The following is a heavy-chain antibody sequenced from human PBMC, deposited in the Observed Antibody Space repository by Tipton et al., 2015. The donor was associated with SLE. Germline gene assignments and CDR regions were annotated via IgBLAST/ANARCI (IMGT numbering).Heavy chain of an antibody. J-gene: IGHJ6*03. D-gene: IGHD1-26*01. CDR2: IYINGDT. CDR3: ARVGYSGTSPYYYYYMDV. CDR1: GGSISVYY. V-gene: IGHV4-59*01. Sequence: GLVKPSETLSLTCNVSGGSISVYYWSWIRQPPGKELEWIGYIYINGDTKYKPSLKSRVTISVDTSKNQFSLNLSSVTAADTAIYYCARVGYSGTSPYYYYYMDVWGKGTTVTVSS.